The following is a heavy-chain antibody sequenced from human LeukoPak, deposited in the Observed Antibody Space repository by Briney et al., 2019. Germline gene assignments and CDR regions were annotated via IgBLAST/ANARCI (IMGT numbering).Heavy chain of an antibody. CDR1: GGSISSYY. CDR3: ARIGHEDYYFDY. CDR2: IYYSGST. Sequence: SETLSLTCTVSGGSISSYYWSWIRQPPGKGLEWIGYIYYSGSTNYNPSLKSRVTISVDTSKNQFSLKLSSVTAADTAMYYCARIGHEDYYFDYWGQGTLVTVSS. V-gene: IGHV4-59*01. J-gene: IGHJ4*02.